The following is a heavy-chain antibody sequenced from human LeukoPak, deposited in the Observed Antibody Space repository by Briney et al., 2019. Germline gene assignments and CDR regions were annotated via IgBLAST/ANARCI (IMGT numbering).Heavy chain of an antibody. CDR1: GFTFSSHW. Sequence: PGGSLRLSCVASGFTFSSHWMHWVRQVPGKGLVWVSRISSDSSNRRYAESVKGRFAVSRDNAKNSLYLQMNSLRAEDTAVYYCARDQGERRDAFDIWGQGTMVTVSS. J-gene: IGHJ3*02. V-gene: IGHV3-74*01. CDR3: ARDQGERRDAFDI. CDR2: ISSDSSNR. D-gene: IGHD1-26*01.